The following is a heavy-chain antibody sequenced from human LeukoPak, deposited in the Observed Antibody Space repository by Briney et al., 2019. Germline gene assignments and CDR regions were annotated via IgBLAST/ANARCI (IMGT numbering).Heavy chain of an antibody. CDR1: GGSISSGDYY. Sequence: SETLSLTCGVSGGSISSGDYYWTWIRQPPGRGLEWIGFIHYSDATDYNSSLRSRVTISVDMSKNQFSLKLTSVTAADTAVYYCARIPYYYDTSGFPLDSWGQGTLVTVSS. V-gene: IGHV4-30-4*01. D-gene: IGHD3-22*01. CDR3: ARIPYYYDTSGFPLDS. CDR2: IHYSDAT. J-gene: IGHJ4*02.